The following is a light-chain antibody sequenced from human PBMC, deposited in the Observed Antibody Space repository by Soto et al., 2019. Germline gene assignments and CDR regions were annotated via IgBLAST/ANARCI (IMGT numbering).Light chain of an antibody. J-gene: IGLJ1*01. CDR1: SSDVGRYDV. V-gene: IGLV2-14*01. CDR3: TAYTTSSTLV. Sequence: QSVLAHPAAVSGSPGQSITISCTGTSSDVGRYDVVSWFQQHPGKAPKVMIYDVSIRPAGVSDHFSGSKSGNTASLTISGLQAEGEDDYYSTAYTTSSTLVFGTGPKVTVL. CDR2: DVS.